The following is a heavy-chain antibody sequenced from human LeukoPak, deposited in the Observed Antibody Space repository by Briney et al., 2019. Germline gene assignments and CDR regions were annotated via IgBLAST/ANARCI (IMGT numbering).Heavy chain of an antibody. CDR2: ISFDGTNK. CDR3: AKDLRVMDQDFHDSSGFDY. Sequence: GGSLSLYGAASRFSFSSYGMHWLRQAPGMGLEWVAVISFDGTNKDYADSVRGGFSISRDKSKNTLYLQMHSLRAEDTVVYYWAKDLRVMDQDFHDSSGFDYWGQGTLVTVSS. J-gene: IGHJ4*02. V-gene: IGHV3-30*18. CDR1: RFSFSSYG. D-gene: IGHD3-22*01.